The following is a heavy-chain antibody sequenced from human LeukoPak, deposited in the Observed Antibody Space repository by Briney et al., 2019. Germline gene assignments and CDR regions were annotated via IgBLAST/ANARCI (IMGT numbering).Heavy chain of an antibody. CDR1: GFTFSSYA. Sequence: PGGSLRLSCAASGFTFSSYAMNWVRHAPGKGLELVSFISGSGDTTYYADSVKGRFTISRDKSKNTLYLQMNSLRAEDTAVYYCAKSRGESRGASNYWGQGTLVTVSS. CDR3: AKSRGESRGASNY. CDR2: ISGSGDTT. J-gene: IGHJ4*02. D-gene: IGHD1-26*01. V-gene: IGHV3-23*01.